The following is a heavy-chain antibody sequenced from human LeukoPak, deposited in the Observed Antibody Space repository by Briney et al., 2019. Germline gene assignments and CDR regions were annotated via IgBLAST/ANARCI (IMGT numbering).Heavy chain of an antibody. CDR1: GFTFSSYW. J-gene: IGHJ4*02. CDR2: IKQDGSEK. D-gene: IGHD2-15*01. CDR3: YCAVEDY. V-gene: IGHV3-7*01. Sequence: GGSLRLSCATSGFTFSSYWMSWVRQAPGKGLEWVANIKQDGSEKNYVDSVKGRFTISRDNAKNSLFLQMNSLRAEDTAVYYCYCAVEDYWGQGTLVTVSS.